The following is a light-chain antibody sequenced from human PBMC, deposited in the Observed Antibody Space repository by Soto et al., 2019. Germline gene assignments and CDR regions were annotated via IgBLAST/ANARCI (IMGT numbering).Light chain of an antibody. Sequence: EIVLTQSPGTLSLSPGERATLSCRASQSVTSNYVVWYKQKHGQAPRALIYGASSRSTGIPARFSGSGSVTAFTLAISSLEPDYFAVYYCQQYAYSPWSFGQGTKVEIK. CDR3: QQYAYSPWS. CDR2: GAS. J-gene: IGKJ1*01. V-gene: IGKV3-20*01. CDR1: QSVTSNY.